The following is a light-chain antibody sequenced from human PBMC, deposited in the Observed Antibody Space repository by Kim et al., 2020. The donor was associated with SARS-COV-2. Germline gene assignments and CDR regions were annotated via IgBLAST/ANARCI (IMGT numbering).Light chain of an antibody. CDR1: HSVSSN. Sequence: EIVMTQSPATLSVSPGERATLSCRASHSVSSNLAWYQHKPGQAPRLLIYGASTRATGIPARFSGSGSGTDFTLTISSLQSEDFAVYYCQQYNNWPPKDTFGGGTKVEIK. V-gene: IGKV3-15*01. CDR3: QQYNNWPPKDT. CDR2: GAS. J-gene: IGKJ4*01.